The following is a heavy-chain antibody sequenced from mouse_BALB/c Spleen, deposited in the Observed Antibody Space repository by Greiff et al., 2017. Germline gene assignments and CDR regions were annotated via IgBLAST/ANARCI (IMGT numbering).Heavy chain of an antibody. CDR1: GFTFSSYT. D-gene: IGHD2-4*01. Sequence: EVKLVESGGGLVKPGGSLKLSCAASGFTFSSYTMSWVRQTPEKRLEWVATISSGGSYTYYPDSVKGRFTISRDNAKNTLYLQMSSQKSEDTAMYNCTRAYYDYDEGYAMDYWGQGTSVTVSS. CDR3: TRAYYDYDEGYAMDY. CDR2: ISSGGSYT. J-gene: IGHJ4*01. V-gene: IGHV5-6-4*01.